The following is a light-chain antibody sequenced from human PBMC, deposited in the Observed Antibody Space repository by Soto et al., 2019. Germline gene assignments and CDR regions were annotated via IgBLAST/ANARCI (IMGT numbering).Light chain of an antibody. V-gene: IGKV1-5*01. J-gene: IGKJ4*01. Sequence: IQVTKSPSALSASVADRVTITCRASKSISTLLAWYQQKPGKAPNPLIYDASTLPSGVPSRFSGGGSGTDFTLTISSLQPEDFETYYCQQVNISPSTFGGGTQVDIK. CDR1: KSISTL. CDR2: DAS. CDR3: QQVNISPST.